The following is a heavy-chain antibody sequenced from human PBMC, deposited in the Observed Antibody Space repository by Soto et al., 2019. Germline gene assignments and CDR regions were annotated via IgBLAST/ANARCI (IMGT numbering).Heavy chain of an antibody. CDR2: INHSGST. V-gene: IGHV4-34*01. D-gene: IGHD6-13*01. Sequence: PSETLSLTCAVYGGSFSGYYWSWIRQPPGKGLEWIGEINHSGSTNYNPSLKSRVTISVDTSKNQFSLKLSSVTAADTAVYYCARGVSSSWYDYYYGMDVWGQGTTVTVSS. CDR1: GGSFSGYY. J-gene: IGHJ6*02. CDR3: ARGVSSSWYDYYYGMDV.